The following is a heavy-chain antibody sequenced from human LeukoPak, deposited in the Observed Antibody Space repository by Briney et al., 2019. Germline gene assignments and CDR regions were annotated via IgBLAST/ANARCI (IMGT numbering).Heavy chain of an antibody. CDR3: AREVSEGFDF. Sequence: GGSLRLSCAASGFTFNTYTMNWVRQAPGKGLEWVSYISGSSGIIDYAGSVKGRFAISRDNAKNSLYLQMNSLRAEDTALYCCAREVSEGFDFWGQGTLVTASS. D-gene: IGHD3-22*01. V-gene: IGHV3-21*05. CDR1: GFTFNTYT. J-gene: IGHJ4*02. CDR2: ISGSSGII.